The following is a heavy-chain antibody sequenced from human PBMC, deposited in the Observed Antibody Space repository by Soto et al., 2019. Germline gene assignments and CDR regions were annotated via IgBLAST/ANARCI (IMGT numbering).Heavy chain of an antibody. J-gene: IGHJ4*02. CDR2: ISSSGSTI. CDR1: GFTFSSYE. Sequence: GGSLRLSCAASGFTFSSYEMNWVRQAPGKGLEWVSYISSSGSTIYYADSVKGRFTISRDNAKNSLYLQMNSLRAEDTAVYYCARGGYSYGLFDYWGQGTLVTVSS. CDR3: ARGGYSYGLFDY. D-gene: IGHD5-18*01. V-gene: IGHV3-48*03.